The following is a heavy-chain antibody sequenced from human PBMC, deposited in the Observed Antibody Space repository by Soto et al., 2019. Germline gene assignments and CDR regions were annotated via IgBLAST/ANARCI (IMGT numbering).Heavy chain of an antibody. CDR3: ATYEFWSGLFDY. V-gene: IGHV4-4*02. Sequence: QVQLLESGPGLVKPSGTLSLTCAVSRASITDAKWWSWVRQAPGKGLEWIGEIYHTGSTSYNPSPQSRVTISVDKAHNQFLLKLRPVTAPDPAVYYLATYEFWSGLFDYWGQGILVTVSP. J-gene: IGHJ4*02. CDR2: IYHTGST. CDR1: RASITDAKW. D-gene: IGHD3-3*01.